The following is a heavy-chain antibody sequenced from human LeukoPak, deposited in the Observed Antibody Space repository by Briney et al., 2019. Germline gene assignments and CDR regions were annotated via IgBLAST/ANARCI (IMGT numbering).Heavy chain of an antibody. CDR3: ARSTNVVTPVH. CDR1: GGSFSGGNDY. CDR2: IFYSGTT. J-gene: IGHJ4*01. V-gene: IGHV4-39*01. Sequence: SETLSLTCTVSGGSFSGGNDYWGWIRQPPGKGLEWIGSIFYSGTTYFNPSLKSRVTISVDTSKNQFSLRLSSVTAADTAVYYCARSTNVVTPVHWGNGILVTVSS. D-gene: IGHD4-23*01.